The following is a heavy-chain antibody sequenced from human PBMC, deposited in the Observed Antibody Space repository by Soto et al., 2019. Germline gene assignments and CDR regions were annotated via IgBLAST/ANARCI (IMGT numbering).Heavy chain of an antibody. D-gene: IGHD3-22*01. CDR1: GFTFSSYD. CDR3: ARGKYYYDSSGYTDAFDI. V-gene: IGHV3-13*01. J-gene: IGHJ3*02. Sequence: GGSLRLSCAASGFTFSSYDMHWVRQATGNGLEWVSAIGTAGDTYYPGSVKGRFTISRENAKNSLYLQMNSLRAGDTAVYYCARGKYYYDSSGYTDAFDIWGQGTMVTVSS. CDR2: IGTAGDT.